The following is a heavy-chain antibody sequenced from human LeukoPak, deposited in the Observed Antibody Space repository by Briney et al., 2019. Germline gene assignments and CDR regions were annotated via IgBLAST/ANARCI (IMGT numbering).Heavy chain of an antibody. CDR3: ARGGGLSDGYTCES. CDR1: VCTFSAYY. V-gene: IGHV1-2*02. J-gene: IGHJ5*02. CDR2: INANSGGT. Sequence: GASVKVSCKPAVCTFSAYYLTSVRHSPGQGLEWMGWINANSGGTNYAQKFQGRVTMTRDTSISTAYMELSRLRSDDTAVYYCARGGGLSDGYTCESWGQRTLVTVSS. D-gene: IGHD5-24*01.